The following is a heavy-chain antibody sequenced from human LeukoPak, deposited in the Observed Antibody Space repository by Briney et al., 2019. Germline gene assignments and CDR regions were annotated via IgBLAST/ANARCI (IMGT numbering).Heavy chain of an antibody. J-gene: IGHJ4*02. Sequence: SETLSLTCTVPGGSINSYYWSWIRQPPGKGLEWIGYIYYSGSTNYNPSLKSRVTISVDTSKNQFSLKLSSVTAADTAVYYCAREFDYWGQGTLVTVSS. CDR3: AREFDY. CDR2: IYYSGST. V-gene: IGHV4-59*01. CDR1: GGSINSYY.